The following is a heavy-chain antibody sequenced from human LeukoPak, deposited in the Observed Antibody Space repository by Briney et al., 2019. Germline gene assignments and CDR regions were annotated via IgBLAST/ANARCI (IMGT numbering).Heavy chain of an antibody. D-gene: IGHD4-17*01. Sequence: GASVKVSCKASGYTFTSYDINWVRQATGQGLEWMGWMNPNSGNTGYAQKFQGRVAITRNTSISTAYTELSSLRSEDTAVYYCARGCDYGDYVFDYWGQGTLVTVSS. V-gene: IGHV1-8*03. CDR2: MNPNSGNT. CDR3: ARGCDYGDYVFDY. J-gene: IGHJ4*02. CDR1: GYTFTSYD.